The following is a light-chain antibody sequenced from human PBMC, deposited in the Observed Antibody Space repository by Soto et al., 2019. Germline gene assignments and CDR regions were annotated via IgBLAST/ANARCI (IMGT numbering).Light chain of an antibody. CDR3: QQYSSSRT. Sequence: EIVLTQFPGTLSLSPGERATLSCRTSQSVAGSYLAWYQQKPGQAPRPLIYGASSRATGIPDRFSGSGSGTDFTLTISRLEPEDFAVYYCQQYSSSRTFGQGTKLEIK. V-gene: IGKV3-20*01. CDR2: GAS. J-gene: IGKJ2*01. CDR1: QSVAGSY.